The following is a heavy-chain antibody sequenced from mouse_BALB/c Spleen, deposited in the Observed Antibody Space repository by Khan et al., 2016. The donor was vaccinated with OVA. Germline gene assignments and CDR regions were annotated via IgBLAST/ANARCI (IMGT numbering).Heavy chain of an antibody. D-gene: IGHD1-1*01. V-gene: IGHV3-2*02. CDR3: ARVYGGDFDY. Sequence: EVQLQESGPGLVKPSQSLSLTCTVTGYSITSDYAWNWIRQFPGNKLEWMGFISYSGNTKYNPSLTSRFSITRDTSKNQFFLQLNSVTTEDTATDYCARVYGGDFDYWGQGTSLTVSS. CDR1: GYSITSDYA. J-gene: IGHJ2*02. CDR2: ISYSGNT.